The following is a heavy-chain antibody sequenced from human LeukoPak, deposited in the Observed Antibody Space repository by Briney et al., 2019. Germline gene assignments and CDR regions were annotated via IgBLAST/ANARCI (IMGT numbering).Heavy chain of an antibody. CDR1: GFTFSDHY. CDR3: ARGIAVAAPDAFDI. CDR2: ISSSGGSI. Sequence: GGSLRLSCAASGFTFSDHYMSWIRQAPGKGLEWVSYISSSGGSIDYADSVKGRFTISRDNAKNALYLQMNSLRAEDTAVYYCARGIAVAAPDAFDIWGQGTMVTVSS. J-gene: IGHJ3*02. V-gene: IGHV3-11*04. D-gene: IGHD6-19*01.